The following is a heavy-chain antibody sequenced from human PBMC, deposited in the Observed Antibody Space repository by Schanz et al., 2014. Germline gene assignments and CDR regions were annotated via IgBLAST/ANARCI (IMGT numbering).Heavy chain of an antibody. J-gene: IGHJ4*02. CDR3: ARDRLECGAECYSVEVFEI. V-gene: IGHV1-69*08. Sequence: QVQLVQSGAEVKKPGSSVKVSCKSSGGTFTSYTFGWVRQAPGRGLEWMGRIVPVVGSTLYAQEFQGRLTFTADRSTTTAYMELSGLRSEDTAVYYCARDRLECGAECYSVEVFEIWGQGTLVIVSS. D-gene: IGHD2-21*01. CDR1: GGTFTSYT. CDR2: IVPVVGST.